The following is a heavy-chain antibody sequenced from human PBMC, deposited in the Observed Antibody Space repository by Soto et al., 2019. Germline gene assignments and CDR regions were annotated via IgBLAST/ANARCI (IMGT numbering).Heavy chain of an antibody. Sequence: QVQLVDSGGGLVQPGRSLRLSCTASGFTFSNYAMHWVRQAPGKGLEWVAAISDDGNRKQYADSVKGRFTISRDNSKNTLDLQMNSLRGDDTAMYYCASKILLGYWGQGTLVTVSS. CDR1: GFTFSNYA. D-gene: IGHD3-16*01. CDR3: ASKILLGY. CDR2: ISDDGNRK. V-gene: IGHV3-30-3*01. J-gene: IGHJ4*02.